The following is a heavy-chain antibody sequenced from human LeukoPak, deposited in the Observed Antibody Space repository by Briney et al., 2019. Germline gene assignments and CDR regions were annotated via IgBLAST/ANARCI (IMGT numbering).Heavy chain of an antibody. J-gene: IGHJ4*02. CDR2: ISGSGGST. V-gene: IGHV3-23*01. Sequence: GGSLRLSCTVSGFTFSGYAMSWVRQAPGKGLEWVSAISGSGGSTYYADSVKGRFTISRDNSKNTLYLQMNSLRAEDTAVYYCAKCESPITMIVVVTGGLFDYWGQGTLVTVSS. CDR3: AKCESPITMIVVVTGGLFDY. CDR1: GFTFSGYA. D-gene: IGHD3-22*01.